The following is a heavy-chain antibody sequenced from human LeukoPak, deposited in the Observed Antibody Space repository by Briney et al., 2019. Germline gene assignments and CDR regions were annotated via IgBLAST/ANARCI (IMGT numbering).Heavy chain of an antibody. CDR2: IYTSGST. V-gene: IGHV4-4*09. CDR3: ANYIRTVHYYMDV. Sequence: SETLSLTCSVSGGSFDSKYWSWIRQPPGKGLEWIGYIYTSGSTNFNPSLRSRVAMSIDTSKNQFSLKVYSVTAADTAVYYCANYIRTVHYYMDVWGKGTTVIVSS. J-gene: IGHJ6*03. CDR1: GGSFDSKY. D-gene: IGHD4-11*01.